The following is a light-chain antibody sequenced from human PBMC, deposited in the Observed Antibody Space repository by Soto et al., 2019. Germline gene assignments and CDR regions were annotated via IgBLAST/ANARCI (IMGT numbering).Light chain of an antibody. CDR1: QSVSSSH. Sequence: PGERATLSCRASQSVSSSHLAWYQHKPGQAPRLLIYAASSRGTGSPDRFSGGGSGTDFTLTISRLEPEDFAVYYCQPYGYSPITFGQGTRLEIK. CDR3: QPYGYSPIT. V-gene: IGKV3-20*01. J-gene: IGKJ5*01. CDR2: AAS.